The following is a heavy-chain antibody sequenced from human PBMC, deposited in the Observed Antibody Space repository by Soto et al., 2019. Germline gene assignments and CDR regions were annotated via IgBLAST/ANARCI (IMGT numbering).Heavy chain of an antibody. D-gene: IGHD5-18*01. CDR3: VRSKGGYSYGTPFDY. V-gene: IGHV3-30*03. Sequence: GGSLRLSCAASGFTFSSYGMHWVRQAPGKGLEWVAVISYDGSNKYYADSVKGRFTISRDNSKNSLYLQMNSLRPEDTALYYCVRSKGGYSYGTPFDYWGQGTLVTVSS. J-gene: IGHJ4*02. CDR2: ISYDGSNK. CDR1: GFTFSSYG.